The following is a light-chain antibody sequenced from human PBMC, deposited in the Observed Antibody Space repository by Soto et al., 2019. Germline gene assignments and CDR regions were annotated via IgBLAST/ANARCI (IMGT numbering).Light chain of an antibody. Sequence: EIVLTQSPATLSLSPGERATLSCGASQSVRSNYVAWYQQKPGLAPRLLIYDASSRATGIPDRFSGSGSGTDFTLTISRLEHEDSAVYYCQQYGSSQTFGPGTKVDIK. J-gene: IGKJ3*01. CDR1: QSVRSNY. CDR2: DAS. V-gene: IGKV3D-20*01. CDR3: QQYGSSQT.